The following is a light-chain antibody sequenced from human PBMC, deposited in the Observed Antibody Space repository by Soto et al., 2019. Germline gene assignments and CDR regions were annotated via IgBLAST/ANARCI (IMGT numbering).Light chain of an antibody. CDR1: QNVGSRY. CDR3: QQYNKWPPIT. V-gene: IGKV3-20*01. J-gene: IGKJ5*01. Sequence: EIVLTQSPGTLSLSPGERATLSCRASQNVGSRYLAWYQQKPGQAPRLLIYGTSNRATGIPDRFSGSGSGTDFTLTISSLQSEDFAVYYCQQYNKWPPITFGQGTRLEI. CDR2: GTS.